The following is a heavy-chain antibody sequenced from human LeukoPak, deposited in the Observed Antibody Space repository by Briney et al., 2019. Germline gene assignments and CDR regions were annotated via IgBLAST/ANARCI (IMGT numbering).Heavy chain of an antibody. CDR1: GGDISTYH. D-gene: IGHD5-18*01. CDR2: VYYSGST. V-gene: IGHV4-59*13. Sequence: SETLSLTCSVSGGDISTYHWSWIRQSPGEAFEYIGNVYYSGSTNCNPSLRSRVTISVDVSKNQFSLNVRSVTAADTAVYYCARGSGSYGFFDVWGQGTLVTVSA. CDR3: ARGSGSYGFFDV. J-gene: IGHJ4*02.